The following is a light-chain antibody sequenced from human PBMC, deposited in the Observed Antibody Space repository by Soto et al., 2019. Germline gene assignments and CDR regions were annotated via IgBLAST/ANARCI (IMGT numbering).Light chain of an antibody. Sequence: DIQLTQSPSFLSASVGDTVTITCRASQGMSTYLAWYQQKPGKVPKLLIRSASTLQSGVPPRFSGGGSGTEFILTISTLQPDDAGIYYCQQLNGYQLAFGGGTNVEFK. J-gene: IGKJ4*01. CDR3: QQLNGYQLA. CDR2: SAS. V-gene: IGKV1-9*01. CDR1: QGMSTY.